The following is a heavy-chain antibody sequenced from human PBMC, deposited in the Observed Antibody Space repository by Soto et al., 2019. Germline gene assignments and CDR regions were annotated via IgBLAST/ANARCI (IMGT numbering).Heavy chain of an antibody. Sequence: QITLKESGPTLVKPTQTLTLTCTFSGFSLSTSGEGVGWLRQPPGKALEWLALILWNDDKRYSPSLKSRLTITRDTSKNQVVLTMTNMDPVDTGTYYCAHRTPFYGFWSGYHHTYNWFDPWGQGTLVIVSS. CDR3: AHRTPFYGFWSGYHHTYNWFDP. CDR1: GFSLSTSGEG. J-gene: IGHJ5*02. CDR2: ILWNDDK. V-gene: IGHV2-5*01. D-gene: IGHD3-3*01.